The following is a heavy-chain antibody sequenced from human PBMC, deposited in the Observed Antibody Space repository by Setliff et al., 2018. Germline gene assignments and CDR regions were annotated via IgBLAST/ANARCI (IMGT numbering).Heavy chain of an antibody. Sequence: SETLSLTCTVSGDSISSGSYFWSWIRQPPGKGLEWIGYIYHNGNTNFNPSLKTRVTMSVDPSKNQFALNLRSVTAADTAVYYCVRDRTAYSYGLDVWAQGTTVTVSS. D-gene: IGHD5-18*01. CDR2: IYHNGNT. V-gene: IGHV4-61*01. CDR1: GDSISSGSYF. J-gene: IGHJ6*02. CDR3: VRDRTAYSYGLDV.